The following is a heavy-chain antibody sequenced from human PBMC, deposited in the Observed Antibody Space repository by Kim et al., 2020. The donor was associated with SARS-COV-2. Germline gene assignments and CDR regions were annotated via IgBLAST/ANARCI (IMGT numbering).Heavy chain of an antibody. CDR1: GYTFTSYA. V-gene: IGHV1-3*01. CDR3: ARDGVDAIAVAGPPYNWFDP. CDR2: INAGNGNT. J-gene: IGHJ5*02. D-gene: IGHD6-19*01. Sequence: ASVKVSCKASGYTFTSYAMHWVRQAPGQRLEWMGWINAGNGNTKYSQKFQGRVTITRDTSASTAYMELSSLRSEDTDVYYCARDGVDAIAVAGPPYNWFDPWGQGTLVTVSS.